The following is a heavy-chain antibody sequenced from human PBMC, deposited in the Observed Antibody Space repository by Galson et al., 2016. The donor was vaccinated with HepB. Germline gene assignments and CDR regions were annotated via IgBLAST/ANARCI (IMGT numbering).Heavy chain of an antibody. V-gene: IGHV1-3*01. CDR2: INAGNGDT. CDR3: ASGNCGGDCYLDY. Sequence: VKVSCKASGYPHNYVMHWVRQAPGQRLEWMGWINAGNGDTGYSQRFQGRVTIARDTSANTAYMELSSLKSEDTAVYYCASGNCGGDCYLDYWGQGTLVTVSS. J-gene: IGHJ4*02. CDR1: GYPHNYV. D-gene: IGHD2-21*02.